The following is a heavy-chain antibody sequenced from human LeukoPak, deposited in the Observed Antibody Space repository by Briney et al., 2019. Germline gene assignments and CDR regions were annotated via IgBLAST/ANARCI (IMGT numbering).Heavy chain of an antibody. CDR3: ARRQMDRGFDY. V-gene: IGHV4-39*01. J-gene: IGHJ4*02. CDR1: GGSISSSSYY. D-gene: IGHD2-8*01. Sequence: SETLSLTCTVSGGSISSSSYYWGWIRQPPGKGLEWIGSIYYSGSTYYNPSLKSRVTISVDTSKNQFSLKLSSVTAADTVVYYCARRQMDRGFDYWGQGTLVTVSS. CDR2: IYYSGST.